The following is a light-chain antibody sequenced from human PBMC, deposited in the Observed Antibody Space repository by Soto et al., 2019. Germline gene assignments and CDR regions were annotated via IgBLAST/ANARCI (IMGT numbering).Light chain of an antibody. V-gene: IGKV1-12*01. J-gene: IGKJ4*01. CDR3: QQANTFPLT. CDR2: ASS. Sequence: DIQMTQSPSSVSASVGDRVTITCRASQTVNSWLAWYQQRPGKAPKLLTYASSTLQGGVPSRFSGSGSGTDFTLTISSLQPDDFATYYCQQANTFPLTFGGATKVEIK. CDR1: QTVNSW.